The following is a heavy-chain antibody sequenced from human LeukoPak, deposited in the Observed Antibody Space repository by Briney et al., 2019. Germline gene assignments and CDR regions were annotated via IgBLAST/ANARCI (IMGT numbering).Heavy chain of an antibody. CDR2: ISYDGSNK. D-gene: IGHD3-10*01. CDR3: ATSGLGHYYFDY. Sequence: QPGGSLRLSCAASGFTFSSYAMHWVRQAPGKGLEWVALISYDGSNKYYADSVKGRFTISRDNAKNMLYLQMNSLRAEDTAVYYCATSGLGHYYFDYWGQGSLVTVSS. CDR1: GFTFSSYA. V-gene: IGHV3-30-3*01. J-gene: IGHJ4*02.